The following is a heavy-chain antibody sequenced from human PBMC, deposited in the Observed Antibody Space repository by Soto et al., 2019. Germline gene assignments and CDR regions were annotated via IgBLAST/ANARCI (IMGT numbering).Heavy chain of an antibody. J-gene: IGHJ4*02. CDR3: ASSYSSGWYPFDY. CDR1: GYTFTSYA. V-gene: IGHV1-3*01. D-gene: IGHD6-19*01. CDR2: INAGNGNT. Sequence: ASVKVSCKASGYTFTSYAMHWVRQAPGQRLEWMGWINAGNGNTKYSQKFQGRVTITRDTSASTAYMGLSSLRSEDTAVYYCASSYSSGWYPFDYWGQGTLVTVSS.